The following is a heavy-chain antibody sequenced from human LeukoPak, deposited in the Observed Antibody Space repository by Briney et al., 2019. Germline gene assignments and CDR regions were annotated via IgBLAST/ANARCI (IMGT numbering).Heavy chain of an antibody. CDR1: GYTFTSYD. CDR3: ARGRSGSPLRWFDP. CDR2: MNANSGNT. J-gene: IGHJ5*02. D-gene: IGHD1-26*01. Sequence: ASVKVSCKASGYTFTSYDINWVRQATGQGLEWMGWMNANSGNTAYAQKFQGRVTITRNTSINTPYMELSSLRSEDTAVYYCARGRSGSPLRWFDPWGEGTLVTVS. V-gene: IGHV1-8*03.